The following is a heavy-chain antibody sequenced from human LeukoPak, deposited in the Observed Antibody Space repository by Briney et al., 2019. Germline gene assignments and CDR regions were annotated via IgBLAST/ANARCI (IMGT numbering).Heavy chain of an antibody. D-gene: IGHD6-6*01. CDR2: IYSGGST. CDR1: GFTFNNYA. J-gene: IGHJ4*02. V-gene: IGHV3-53*01. CDR3: ARDVRFDY. Sequence: GGSLRLSCAASGFTFNNYAMTWVRQAPGKGLEWVSVIYSGGSTYYADSVKGRFTISRDNSKNTLYLQMNSLRAEDTAVYYCARDVRFDYWGQGTLVTVSS.